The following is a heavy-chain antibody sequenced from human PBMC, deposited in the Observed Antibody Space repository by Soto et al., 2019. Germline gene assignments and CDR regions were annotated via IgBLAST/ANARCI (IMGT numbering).Heavy chain of an antibody. CDR3: AKPPAPADFWSGYYTGGVDV. CDR1: GFTFSSYA. V-gene: IGHV3-23*01. J-gene: IGHJ6*02. Sequence: GWSLRLSCAASGFTFSSYAMSWVRQAPGKGLEWVSAISGSGGSTYYADSVKGRFTISRDNSKNTLYLQMNSLRAEDTAVYYCAKPPAPADFWSGYYTGGVDVWGQGTTVTVSS. D-gene: IGHD3-3*01. CDR2: ISGSGGST.